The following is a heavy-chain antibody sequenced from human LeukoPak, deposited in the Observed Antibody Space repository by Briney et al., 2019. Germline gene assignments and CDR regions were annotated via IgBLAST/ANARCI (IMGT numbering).Heavy chain of an antibody. CDR3: ATDSHYAFDF. CDR1: GFTFSNYP. V-gene: IGHV3-48*02. D-gene: IGHD4-17*01. CDR2: VRPGDSAR. Sequence: GGSLRLSCAAFGFTFSNYPMNWVRQAPGRGLEWVSNVRPGDSARSYADSVRGRFTISRDDAKNSLYLQMNSLRDEDTAVYYCATDSHYAFDFWGLGTLVTVSS. J-gene: IGHJ4*02.